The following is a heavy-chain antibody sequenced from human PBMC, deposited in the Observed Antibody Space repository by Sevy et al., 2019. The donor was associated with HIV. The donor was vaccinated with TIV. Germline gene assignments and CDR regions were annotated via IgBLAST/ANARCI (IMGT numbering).Heavy chain of an antibody. V-gene: IGHV4-39*01. D-gene: IGHD4-17*01. CDR3: ARTIDYGASRDAFDI. CDR2: INYSGST. J-gene: IGHJ3*02. CDR1: GGSISSSSYY. Sequence: SETLSLTCTVSGGSISSSSYYWGWIRQPPGKGLEWIGSINYSGSTYYNPSLKSRVTISVDTSKNQCSFRLSSVTAADTAVYYCARTIDYGASRDAFDIWGQGTMVTVSS.